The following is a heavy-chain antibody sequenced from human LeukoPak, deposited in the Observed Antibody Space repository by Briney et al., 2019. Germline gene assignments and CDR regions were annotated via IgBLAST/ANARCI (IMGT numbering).Heavy chain of an antibody. J-gene: IGHJ6*02. D-gene: IGHD3-9*01. CDR1: GYTFTTYG. Sequence: ASVKVSCKASGYTFTTYGVSWVRQAPGQGLEWMGWINTQNGETNYAQKLQGRVTMTKDTSTSTVHMELRRLRSDDTAVYFCTVKGYDILTRSLADYFSYGLDVWGQGTTVTVS. CDR2: INTQNGET. CDR3: TVKGYDILTRSLADYFSYGLDV. V-gene: IGHV1-18*01.